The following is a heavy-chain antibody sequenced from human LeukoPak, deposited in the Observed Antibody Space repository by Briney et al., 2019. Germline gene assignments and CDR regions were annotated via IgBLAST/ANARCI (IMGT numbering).Heavy chain of an antibody. Sequence: GGSLRLSCAASGFTFSSYGMHWVRQAPGKGLEWVAFIRYDGSNKYYADSVKGRFTISRDNSKNTLYLQMNSLRAEDTAVYYCARGECSGGSCYSTFPLDYWGQGTLVTVSS. V-gene: IGHV3-30*02. CDR3: ARGECSGGSCYSTFPLDY. J-gene: IGHJ4*02. D-gene: IGHD2-15*01. CDR1: GFTFSSYG. CDR2: IRYDGSNK.